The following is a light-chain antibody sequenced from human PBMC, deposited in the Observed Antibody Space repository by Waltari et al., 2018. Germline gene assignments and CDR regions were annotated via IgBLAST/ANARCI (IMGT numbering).Light chain of an antibody. V-gene: IGKV3-20*01. CDR3: QQYDGIVLT. CDR2: GAS. Sequence: CRASQSVSSISLTWYQQKPGQSPRLLIYGASTRATGIPDRFSGSGSGTDFTLTISRLEPEDFAVYYCQQYDGIVLTFGGGTKVEI. CDR1: QSVSSIS. J-gene: IGKJ4*01.